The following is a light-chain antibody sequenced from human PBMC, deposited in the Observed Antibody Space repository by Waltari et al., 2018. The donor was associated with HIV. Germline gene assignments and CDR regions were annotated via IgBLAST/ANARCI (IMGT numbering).Light chain of an antibody. V-gene: IGLV2-14*01. CDR2: EVS. CDR1: SSDVASYNY. CDR3: SSYTSSSTLLV. Sequence: QSALTQPASVSGSPGQSITIPCTGTSSDVASYNYVSWYQLHPGKAPKLMIYEVSNRPSGVSNRFSGSKSGNTASLTISGLQAEDEADYYCSSYTSSSTLLVFGTGTKVTVL. J-gene: IGLJ1*01.